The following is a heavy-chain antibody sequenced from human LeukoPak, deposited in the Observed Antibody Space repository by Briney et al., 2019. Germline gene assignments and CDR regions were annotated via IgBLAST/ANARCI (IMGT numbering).Heavy chain of an antibody. CDR3: ARMSDPYYYYYMDV. J-gene: IGHJ6*03. Sequence: GGSLRLSCAASGFTFSSYGMHWVRQAPGKGLEWVAFIRYDGSNKYYADSVKGRFTISRDNAKNTLYLQMNSLRAEDTAVYYCARMSDPYYYYYMDVWGKGTTVTVSS. V-gene: IGHV3-30*02. D-gene: IGHD2-21*02. CDR2: IRYDGSNK. CDR1: GFTFSSYG.